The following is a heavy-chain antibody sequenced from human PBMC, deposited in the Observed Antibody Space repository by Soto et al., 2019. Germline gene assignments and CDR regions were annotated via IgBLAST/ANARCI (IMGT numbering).Heavy chain of an antibody. D-gene: IGHD3-3*01. CDR2: IYYSGST. J-gene: IGHJ6*02. Sequence: SDTLSLTCTVSCGSISSGGYYWSWIRQHPGKGLEWIGYIYYSGSTYYNPSLKSRVTISVDTSKNQFSLKLSSVTAADTAVYYCARDRITIFGVVGKSYYYYGMDAWGQGTTVT. CDR1: CGSISSGGYY. V-gene: IGHV4-31*03. CDR3: ARDRITIFGVVGKSYYYYGMDA.